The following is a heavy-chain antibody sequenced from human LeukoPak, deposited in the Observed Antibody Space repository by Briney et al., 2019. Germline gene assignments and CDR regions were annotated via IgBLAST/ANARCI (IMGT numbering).Heavy chain of an antibody. V-gene: IGHV3-30-3*01. D-gene: IGHD3-10*01. Sequence: GGSLRLSCAASGFTFSSYAMHWVRQAPGKGLEWVAVISYDGSNKYYADSVKGRFTISRDNSKNTLYLQMNSLSAEDTAVYYCARGSRFGELFNSYQPNWFDPWGQGTLVTVSS. J-gene: IGHJ5*02. CDR1: GFTFSSYA. CDR2: ISYDGSNK. CDR3: ARGSRFGELFNSYQPNWFDP.